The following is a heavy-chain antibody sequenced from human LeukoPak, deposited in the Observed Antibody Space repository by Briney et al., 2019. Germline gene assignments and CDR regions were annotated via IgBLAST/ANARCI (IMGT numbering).Heavy chain of an antibody. J-gene: IGHJ3*02. D-gene: IGHD4-17*01. CDR1: GDSVSSKSVA. V-gene: IGHV6-1*01. CDR3: ARAAVTDAFDI. CDR2: TYYRSKWYN. Sequence: SQTLSLTCAISGDSVSSKSVAWNWIRQSPSRGLEWLGRTYYRSKWYNDYAVSVQSRININPDTSKNQFSLQLNSVTPEDTAVYYCARAAVTDAFDIWDQGTMVTVSS.